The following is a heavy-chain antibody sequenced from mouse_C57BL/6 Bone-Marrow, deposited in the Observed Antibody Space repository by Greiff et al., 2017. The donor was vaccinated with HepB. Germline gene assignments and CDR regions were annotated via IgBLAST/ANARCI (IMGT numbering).Heavy chain of an antibody. D-gene: IGHD2-4*01. J-gene: IGHJ3*01. CDR2: SRNKANDYTT. CDR1: GFTFSDFY. V-gene: IGHV7-1*01. CDR3: ARDLYYDYDWFAY. Sequence: EVKVVESGGGLVQSGRSLRLSCATSGFTFSDFYMEWVRQAPGKGLEWIAASRNKANDYTTEYSASVQGRFIVSRDTSQSILYLQMNALRAEDTAIYYCARDLYYDYDWFAYWGQGTLVTVSA.